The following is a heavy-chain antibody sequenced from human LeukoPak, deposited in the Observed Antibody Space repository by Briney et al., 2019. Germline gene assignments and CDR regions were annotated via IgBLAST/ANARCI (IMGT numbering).Heavy chain of an antibody. D-gene: IGHD6-6*01. J-gene: IGHJ4*02. CDR2: IRWNSGSI. Sequence: GRSLRLSCSASGFTFEDYAMHWVRQAPAKGLEWVSGIRWNSGSIGYADSVKGQFTISRDNAKNSLYLQMNSLRAEDTALYYCAKDYSSSKYFDYWGQGTLVTVSS. V-gene: IGHV3-9*01. CDR3: AKDYSSSKYFDY. CDR1: GFTFEDYA.